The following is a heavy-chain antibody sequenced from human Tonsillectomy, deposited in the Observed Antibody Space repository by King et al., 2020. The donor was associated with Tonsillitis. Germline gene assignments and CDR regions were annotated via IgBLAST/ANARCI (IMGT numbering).Heavy chain of an antibody. Sequence: VQLVESGGGLVKPGGSLRLACEASGFSFSNAWMNWVRKAQGKGLEWVGRIKRKSEGETTDYAAHVKGRVTISRDDSRNTMYLQMNSLKTEDTGVYYCAAWITYGADPVFWGQGTLVTVSS. CDR3: AAWITYGADPVF. D-gene: IGHD4/OR15-4a*01. J-gene: IGHJ4*02. CDR1: GFSFSNAW. CDR2: IKRKSEGETT. V-gene: IGHV3-15*01.